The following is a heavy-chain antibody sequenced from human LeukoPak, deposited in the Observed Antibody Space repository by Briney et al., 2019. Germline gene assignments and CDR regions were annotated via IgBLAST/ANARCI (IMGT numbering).Heavy chain of an antibody. CDR3: AGAFYDY. J-gene: IGHJ4*02. Sequence: GGSLTLSWALSGFTVSSNYMSWVRQPAGKGLEWVSVIYTGGSTYYPDSVKGRFTISRDNSKNALYLQMNSLGAEDTAVYYCAGAFYDYWGQGTLVTVSS. CDR1: GFTVSSNY. V-gene: IGHV3-53*03. CDR2: IYTGGST.